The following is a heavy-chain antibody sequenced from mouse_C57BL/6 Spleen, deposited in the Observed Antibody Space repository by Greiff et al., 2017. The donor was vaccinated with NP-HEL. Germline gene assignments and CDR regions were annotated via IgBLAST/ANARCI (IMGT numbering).Heavy chain of an antibody. V-gene: IGHV5-17*01. D-gene: IGHD1-1*01. J-gene: IGHJ2*01. CDR2: ISSGSSTI. Sequence: EVQGVESGGGLVKPGGSLKLSCAASGFTFSDYGMHWVRQAPEKGLEWVAYISSGSSTIYYADTVKGRFTISRNNAKNTLFLQMTSLRSEDTAMYYCARTPYGSSSYYFDYWGQGTTLTVSS. CDR3: ARTPYGSSSYYFDY. CDR1: GFTFSDYG.